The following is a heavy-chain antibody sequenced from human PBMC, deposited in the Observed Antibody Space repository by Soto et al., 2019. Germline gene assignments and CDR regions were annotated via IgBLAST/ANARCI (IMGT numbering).Heavy chain of an antibody. J-gene: IGHJ4*02. CDR3: VEGWNDF. V-gene: IGHV3-15*01. D-gene: IGHD1-1*01. CDR2: IKSKSDGGAR. Sequence: EVQLVESGGDLVKPGGSLRLSCVTSGFMFSSAWMSWVRQAPGKGLEWVGRIKSKSDGGARDYAAPVKGRFSISRDDSKNTGYLQMNSLRAEDTAVYYCVEGWNDFWGQGTLVTVSS. CDR1: GFMFSSAW.